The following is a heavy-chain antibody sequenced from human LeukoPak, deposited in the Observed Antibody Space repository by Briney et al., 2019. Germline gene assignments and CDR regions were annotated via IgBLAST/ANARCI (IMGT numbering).Heavy chain of an antibody. J-gene: IGHJ5*02. Sequence: ASVKVSCKASGYTFTGYYMHWVRQAPGQGVEWMGWINPNSGGTNYAQKFQGRVTMTRDTSISTAYMELSRLRSDDTAVYYCARGYYDFWSGYFRFDPWGQGTLVTVSS. CDR2: INPNSGGT. V-gene: IGHV1-2*02. CDR3: ARGYYDFWSGYFRFDP. D-gene: IGHD3-3*01. CDR1: GYTFTGYY.